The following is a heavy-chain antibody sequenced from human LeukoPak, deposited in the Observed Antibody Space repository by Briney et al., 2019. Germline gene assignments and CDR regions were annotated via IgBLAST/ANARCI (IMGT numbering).Heavy chain of an antibody. V-gene: IGHV4-59*01. CDR1: GGSISGYY. Sequence: SETLSLTCTVSGGSISGYYWSWIWQPPGKGLEWIGYMSYSGYTNYNPSLTSRVTISVDTSKNQFSLKVSSVTAADTAVYYCARERVYSSGWYSVDYWGQGTLVTVSS. CDR3: ARERVYSSGWYSVDY. J-gene: IGHJ4*02. D-gene: IGHD6-19*01. CDR2: MSYSGYT.